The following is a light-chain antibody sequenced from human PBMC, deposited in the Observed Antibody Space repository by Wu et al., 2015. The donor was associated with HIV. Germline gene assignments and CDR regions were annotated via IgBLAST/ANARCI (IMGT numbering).Light chain of an antibody. Sequence: IVLTQSPGTLSLSPGERATLSCRASQSVRSDYLGWYQQRPGQAPRLLIYGASSRVTGIPDRFSGSGSGTDFTLTISRLEPEDFAVYYCQQYGRSPSTFGQGTKLEIK. CDR2: GAS. J-gene: IGKJ2*01. CDR1: QSVRSDY. CDR3: QQYGRSPST. V-gene: IGKV3-20*01.